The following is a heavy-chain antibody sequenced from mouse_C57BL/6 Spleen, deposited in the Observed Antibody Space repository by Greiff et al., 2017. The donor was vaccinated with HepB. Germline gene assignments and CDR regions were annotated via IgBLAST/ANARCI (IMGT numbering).Heavy chain of an antibody. V-gene: IGHV5-12*01. J-gene: IGHJ1*03. CDR2: ISNGGGST. CDR3: ARQGIYYDYDERYFDV. Sequence: EVKLMESGGGLVQPGGSLKLSCAASGFTFSDYYMYWVRQTPEKRLEWVAYISNGGGSTYYPDTVKGRFTISRDNAKNTLYLQMSRLKSEDTAMYYCARQGIYYDYDERYFDVWGTGTTVTVSS. D-gene: IGHD2-4*01. CDR1: GFTFSDYY.